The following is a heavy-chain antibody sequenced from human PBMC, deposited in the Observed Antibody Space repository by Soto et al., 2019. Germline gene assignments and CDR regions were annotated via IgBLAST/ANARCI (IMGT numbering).Heavy chain of an antibody. J-gene: IGHJ5*01. CDR1: GYTFTSYG. CDR2: ISGSNGAT. Sequence: ASVKVSCKASGYTFTSYGMTWVRQAPGQGLEWMGWISGSNGATKYAQRFQDRVTLTTDTSTNTAYMELRSLRLDDTAVYYCARDSKWLIINGNWFDSWGQGTRVTVSS. D-gene: IGHD5-12*01. V-gene: IGHV1-18*04. CDR3: ARDSKWLIINGNWFDS.